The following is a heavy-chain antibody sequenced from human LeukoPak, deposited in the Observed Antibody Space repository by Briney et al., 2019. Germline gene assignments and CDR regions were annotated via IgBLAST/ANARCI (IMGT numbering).Heavy chain of an antibody. CDR1: GGFISSYY. CDR3: ARDTGRGGNNCYMDV. J-gene: IGHJ6*03. D-gene: IGHD1-1*01. V-gene: IGHV4-59*01. Sequence: SETLSLTCTVAGGFISSYYWSWLRQPPGKGLEWIGYIYSSGSVNYNPSLKSRVTISVDTSKNPFSPQLNPVTAADTAVYYCARDTGRGGNNCYMDVWGKGATLSVSS. CDR2: IYSSGSV.